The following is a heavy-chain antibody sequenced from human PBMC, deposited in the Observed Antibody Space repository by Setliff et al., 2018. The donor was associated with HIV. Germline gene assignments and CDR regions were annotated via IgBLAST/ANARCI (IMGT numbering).Heavy chain of an antibody. Sequence: SVKVSCKASGYTFTNYDINWVRQAPGQGLEWMGWMNPSDGRTTYAQRFQGRLTITADESTRTAYMELSSLTSEDTAVYYCARPTNGYCSGGTCPDTFDIWGQGTLVTVSS. D-gene: IGHD2-15*01. CDR1: GYTFTNYD. J-gene: IGHJ3*02. CDR3: ARPTNGYCSGGTCPDTFDI. CDR2: MNPSDGRT. V-gene: IGHV1-69*13.